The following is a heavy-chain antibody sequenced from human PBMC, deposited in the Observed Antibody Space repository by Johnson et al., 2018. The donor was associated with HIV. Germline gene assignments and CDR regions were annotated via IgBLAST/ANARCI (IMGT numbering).Heavy chain of an antibody. D-gene: IGHD4-11*01. V-gene: IGHV3-53*01. CDR1: GFTVSSNY. J-gene: IGHJ3*02. Sequence: VQLVESGGGLIQPGGSLRLSCAASGFTVSSNYMSWVRQAPGKGLEWVSVIYSGGSTYYADSVKGRFTISRDNSKNSLYLQINSLRAEDTALYYCARDTYSSDACDIWGQGTMVTVSS. CDR3: ARDTYSSDACDI. CDR2: IYSGGST.